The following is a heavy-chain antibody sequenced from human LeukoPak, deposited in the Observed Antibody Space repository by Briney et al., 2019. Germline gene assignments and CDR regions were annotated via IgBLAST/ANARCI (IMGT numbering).Heavy chain of an antibody. CDR3: TTGPYDSSGYFDY. D-gene: IGHD3-22*01. V-gene: IGHV3-15*01. Sequence: GGSLRLSCAASGFTFSDYYMSWIRQAPGKGLEWVGRIKSKTDGGTTDYAAPVKGRFTISRDDSKNTLYLQMNSLKTEDTAVYYCTTGPYDSSGYFDYWGQGTLVTVSS. CDR1: GFTFSDYY. CDR2: IKSKTDGGTT. J-gene: IGHJ4*02.